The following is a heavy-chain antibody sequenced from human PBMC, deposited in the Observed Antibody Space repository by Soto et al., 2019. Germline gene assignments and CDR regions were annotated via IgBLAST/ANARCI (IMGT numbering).Heavy chain of an antibody. CDR2: ISYDGSNK. V-gene: IGHV3-30*18. Sequence: QVQLVESGGGVVQPGRSLRLSCAASGFTFSSYGMHWVRQAPGKGLEWVAVISYDGSNKYYADSVKGRFTISRDNSKNTLYLQMNSLRAEDTAVYYCAKVRPRGYGGNSDGVLADYWGQGTLVTVSS. CDR3: AKVRPRGYGGNSDGVLADY. CDR1: GFTFSSYG. J-gene: IGHJ4*02. D-gene: IGHD4-17*01.